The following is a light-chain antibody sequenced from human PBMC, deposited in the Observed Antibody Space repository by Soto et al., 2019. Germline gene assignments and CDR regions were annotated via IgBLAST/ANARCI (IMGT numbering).Light chain of an antibody. V-gene: IGLV1-40*01. CDR1: SSNIGAGYD. Sequence: QSVLTQPPSVSGAPGQRVTISCTGSSSNIGAGYDVRWYQQLPGTARKLLIYGNSNRPSGVPDRFSGSKSGTSASLAITGLRAEDEADYYCQSSDSSLSGYVVFGGGTKLTVL. J-gene: IGLJ2*01. CDR3: QSSDSSLSGYVV. CDR2: GNS.